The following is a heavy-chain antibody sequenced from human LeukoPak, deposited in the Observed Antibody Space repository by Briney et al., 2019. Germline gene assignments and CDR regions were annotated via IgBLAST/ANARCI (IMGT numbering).Heavy chain of an antibody. CDR1: AFSFSDYN. CDR2: ITSTGSYI. CDR3: ARDPYSGTYSDYYYYYMDV. J-gene: IGHJ6*03. D-gene: IGHD1-26*01. Sequence: GGSLRLSCAASAFSFSDYNMNWVRQAPGKGLEWVSSITSTGSYIYYADSVKGRFTISRDNAKNSLFLQLNSLRAEDTAVYYCARDPYSGTYSDYYYYYMDVWGKGTTVAVSS. V-gene: IGHV3-21*01.